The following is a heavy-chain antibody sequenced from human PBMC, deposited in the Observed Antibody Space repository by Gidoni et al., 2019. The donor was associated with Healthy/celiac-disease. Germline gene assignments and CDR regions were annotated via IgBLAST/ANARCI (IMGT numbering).Heavy chain of an antibody. CDR2: IYYSGST. D-gene: IGHD3-16*02. V-gene: IGHV4-31*03. J-gene: IGHJ4*02. CDR1: GGSIRSGGYY. CDR3: ARVEDYVWGSYRTFDY. Sequence: QVQLQESGPGLVKPSQTLSLPCTVSGGSIRSGGYYWSWIRQHPGKGLEWIGYIYYSGSTYYNPSLKSRVTISVDTSKNQFSLKLSYVTAADTAVYYCARVEDYVWGSYRTFDYWGQGTLVTVSS.